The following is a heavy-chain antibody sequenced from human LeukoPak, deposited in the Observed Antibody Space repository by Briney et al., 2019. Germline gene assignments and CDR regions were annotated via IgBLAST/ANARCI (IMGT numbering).Heavy chain of an antibody. CDR2: ISSSSTI. CDR3: ARVFAPNKAFDY. CDR1: GFTFSSYS. V-gene: IGHV3-48*01. D-gene: IGHD3-9*01. J-gene: IGHJ4*02. Sequence: GGSLRLSCAASGFTFSSYSMNWVRQAPGKGLEWVSYISSSSTIYYADSVKGRFTISRDNAKNSLYLQMNSLRAEDTAVYYCARVFAPNKAFDYWGQGTLVTVSS.